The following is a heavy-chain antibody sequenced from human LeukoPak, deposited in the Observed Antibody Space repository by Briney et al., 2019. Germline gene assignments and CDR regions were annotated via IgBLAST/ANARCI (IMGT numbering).Heavy chain of an antibody. CDR3: ATLLAAAHGFDS. CDR1: GGSIRSVGYF. V-gene: IGHV4-39*01. Sequence: PSETLSLTCTVSGGSIRSVGYFWGWLRQPPGRDLDYIGSISNSGSTYSNPSLKSRVAISADTSNNQFSLSLNSVTAADTGVYYCATLLAAAHGFDSWGQGTLVTVSS. J-gene: IGHJ4*02. CDR2: ISNSGST. D-gene: IGHD6-13*01.